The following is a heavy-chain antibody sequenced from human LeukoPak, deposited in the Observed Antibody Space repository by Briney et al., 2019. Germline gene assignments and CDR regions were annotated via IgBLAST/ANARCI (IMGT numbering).Heavy chain of an antibody. CDR1: GFTFSSYG. D-gene: IGHD4-23*01. CDR3: AKVNYGGNGDY. J-gene: IGHJ4*02. CDR2: ISYDGSNK. Sequence: GGSLRLSCAASGFTFSSYGMHWVRQAPGKGLEWVAVISYDGSNKYYADSVKGRFTISRDNSKNTLHLQMNSLRAEDTAVYYCAKVNYGGNGDYWGQGTLVTVSS. V-gene: IGHV3-30*18.